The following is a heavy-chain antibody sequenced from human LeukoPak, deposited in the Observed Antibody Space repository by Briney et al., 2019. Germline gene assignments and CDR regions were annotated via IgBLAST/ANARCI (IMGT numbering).Heavy chain of an antibody. D-gene: IGHD3-10*01. Sequence: PGESPKISCKGSGYSFTSYWITWVRQMPGKGLEWMGRIDPSDSYTNYGPSFQGRVTISADKSISTAYLQWNSLKASDTAMYYCARSVDGLGSWEPKWFDPWGQGTLVTVSS. CDR3: ARSVDGLGSWEPKWFDP. CDR1: GYSFTSYW. J-gene: IGHJ5*02. CDR2: IDPSDSYT. V-gene: IGHV5-10-1*01.